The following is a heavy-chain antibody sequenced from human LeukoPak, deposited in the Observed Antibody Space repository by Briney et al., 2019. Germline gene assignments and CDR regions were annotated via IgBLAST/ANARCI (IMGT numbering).Heavy chain of an antibody. Sequence: SETLSLTCAVYGGSFSGYYWSWIRQPPGKGLEWIGEINHSGSTNYNPSLKSRVTISVDTSKNQFSLKLSSVTAADTAVYYCARDSGSYSSYYYYMDVWGKGTTVTVSS. CDR1: GGSFSGYY. CDR3: ARDSGSYSSYYYYMDV. D-gene: IGHD1-26*01. CDR2: INHSGST. V-gene: IGHV4-34*01. J-gene: IGHJ6*03.